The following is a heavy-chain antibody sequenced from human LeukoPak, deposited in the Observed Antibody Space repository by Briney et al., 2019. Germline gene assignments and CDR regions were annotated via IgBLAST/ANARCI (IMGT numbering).Heavy chain of an antibody. CDR3: ATYTMIFTSRFDY. D-gene: IGHD3-22*01. Sequence: SVKVSCKASGGPFSSYAISWVPQAPGQGLEWMGEIIPIFGTANYAQKFQGRVTITTDESTSTAYMELSRLRSEDTAVYDCATYTMIFTSRFDYWGHGTLVTVSS. V-gene: IGHV1-69*05. CDR1: GGPFSSYA. CDR2: IIPIFGTA. J-gene: IGHJ4*01.